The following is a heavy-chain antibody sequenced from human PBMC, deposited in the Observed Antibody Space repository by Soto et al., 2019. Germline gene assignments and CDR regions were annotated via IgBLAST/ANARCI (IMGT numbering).Heavy chain of an antibody. CDR1: GGTFSSYG. CDR3: ARGGAAAGTGGWFDP. J-gene: IGHJ5*02. CDR2: IIPIFGTA. Sequence: ASVKVSCKASGGTFSSYGISWVRQAPGQGLEWMGGIIPIFGTANYAQKFQGRVTITADKSTSTAYMELSSLRSEDTAVYYCARGGAAAGTGGWFDPWGQGTLVTVSS. V-gene: IGHV1-69*06. D-gene: IGHD6-13*01.